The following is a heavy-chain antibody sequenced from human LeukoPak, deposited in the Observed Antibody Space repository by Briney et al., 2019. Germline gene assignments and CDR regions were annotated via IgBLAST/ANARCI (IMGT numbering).Heavy chain of an antibody. CDR1: GFSFSTTV. CDR3: AKDEGNIWDVKNGPFHI. Sequence: GGSLRLSCVASGFSFSTTVMHWVRQAPGKGPEWVAVISIDGSKNYYADSVKGRFTISRDNSINTLYLQVDSLTGEDTAVYYCAKDEGNIWDVKNGPFHIWGHGTMVTVSS. J-gene: IGHJ3*02. V-gene: IGHV3-30*07. D-gene: IGHD2/OR15-2a*01. CDR2: ISIDGSKN.